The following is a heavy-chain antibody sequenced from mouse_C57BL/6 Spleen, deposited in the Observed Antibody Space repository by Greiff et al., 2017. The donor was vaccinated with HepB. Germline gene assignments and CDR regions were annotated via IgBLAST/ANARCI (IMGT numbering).Heavy chain of an antibody. J-gene: IGHJ1*03. D-gene: IGHD1-1*01. CDR2: IDPSDSET. V-gene: IGHV1-52*01. CDR1: GYTFTSYW. Sequence: QVQLQQPGAELVRPGSSVKLSCKASGYTFTSYWMHWVKQRPIQGLKWIGNIDPSDSETHYNQKFKDKATLTVDKSSSTAYMQLSSLTSEDSAVYYCARHYYGSSYPYWYFDVWGTGTTVTVSS. CDR3: ARHYYGSSYPYWYFDV.